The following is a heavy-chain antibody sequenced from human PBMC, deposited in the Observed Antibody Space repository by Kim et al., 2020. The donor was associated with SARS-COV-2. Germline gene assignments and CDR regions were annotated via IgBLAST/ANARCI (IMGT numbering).Heavy chain of an antibody. CDR3: AKRSSSFSGGWYEVY. Sequence: GGSLRLSCAASGFTFSSYAMSWVRQAPGKGLEWVSAISGVAGTSYYANSVRGRFTISRDNSKNTLYLQMNSLRAEDTAVYYCAKRSSSFSGGWYEVYWG. CDR2: ISGVAGTS. V-gene: IGHV3-23*01. J-gene: IGHJ4*01. D-gene: IGHD6-19*01. CDR1: GFTFSSYA.